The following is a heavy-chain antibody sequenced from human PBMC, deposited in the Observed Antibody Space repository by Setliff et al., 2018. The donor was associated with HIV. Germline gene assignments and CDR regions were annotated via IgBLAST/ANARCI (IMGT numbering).Heavy chain of an antibody. CDR1: GYSISTAYY. V-gene: IGHV4-38-2*01. CDR3: MRGRSITIFGVAYFDF. CDR2: VYHSGTT. D-gene: IGHD3-3*01. J-gene: IGHJ4*02. Sequence: TETLSLTCAVSGYSISTAYYWGWIRQPPGKGLEWIGSVYHSGTTYYNPSLKSRVTISVDMSNNQFSLKVTSVTAADTAVYYCMRGRSITIFGVAYFDFWGQGTQVTVSS.